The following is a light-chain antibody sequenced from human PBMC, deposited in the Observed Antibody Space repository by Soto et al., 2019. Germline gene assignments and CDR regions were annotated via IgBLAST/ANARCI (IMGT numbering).Light chain of an antibody. CDR3: QQYGRT. CDR2: GAS. CDR1: QSVSSSY. J-gene: IGKJ3*01. Sequence: EIVLTQSPATLSLSPGERATLSCRASQSVSSSYLAWYQQKPGQAPRLLIYGASSRATGIPDRFSGSGSGTDFTLTISRLEPEDFAVYYCQQYGRTFGPGTKVDIK. V-gene: IGKV3-20*01.